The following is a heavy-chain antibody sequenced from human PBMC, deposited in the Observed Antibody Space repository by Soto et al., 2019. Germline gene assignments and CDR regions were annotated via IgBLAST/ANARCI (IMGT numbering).Heavy chain of an antibody. J-gene: IGHJ5*02. CDR2: INAGNGNT. D-gene: IGHD1-26*01. CDR3: ASGGWGGSYLNWFDP. CDR1: GYTFTSYA. Sequence: QVQLVQSGAEVKKPGASVKVSCKASGYTFTSYAMHWVRQAPGQRLEWMGWINAGNGNTKYSQKCQGRVPITRDTSASTAYMELSSLRSEDTAVYYCASGGWGGSYLNWFDPWGQGTLVTVSS. V-gene: IGHV1-3*01.